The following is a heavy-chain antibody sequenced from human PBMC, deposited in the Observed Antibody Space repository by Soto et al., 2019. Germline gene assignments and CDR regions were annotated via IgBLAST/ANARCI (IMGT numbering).Heavy chain of an antibody. Sequence: ASVKVSCKASGYTFTSYGISWVRQAPGQVLEWMGWISAYNGNTNYAQKLQGRVTMTTDTSTSTAYMELRSLRSDDTAVYYCARFRDDRSGFHYWGQAPLVTVSS. CDR3: ARFRDDRSGFHY. CDR2: ISAYNGNT. D-gene: IGHD3-22*01. CDR1: GYTFTSYG. V-gene: IGHV1-18*01. J-gene: IGHJ4*02.